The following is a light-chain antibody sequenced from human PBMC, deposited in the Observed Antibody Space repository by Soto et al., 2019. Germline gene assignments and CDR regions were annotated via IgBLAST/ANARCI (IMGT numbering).Light chain of an antibody. CDR3: QVWDSSSDHPGV. Sequence: SYELTQPPSVSVAPGQTARITCGGTNIGSKSVHWYPQKPGQAPVLVVYDDSDRPSGIPERFSGSNSGNTATLTISRVEAGDEADYYCQVWDSSSDHPGVFGGGTKLTVL. CDR2: DDS. CDR1: NIGSKS. J-gene: IGLJ2*01. V-gene: IGLV3-21*02.